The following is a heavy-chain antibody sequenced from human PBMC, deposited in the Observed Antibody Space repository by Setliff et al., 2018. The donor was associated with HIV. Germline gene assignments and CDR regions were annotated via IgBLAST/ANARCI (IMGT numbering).Heavy chain of an antibody. CDR3: ARGGGYDRSGYYPFDY. CDR1: GGSLSGYH. V-gene: IGHV4-34*01. Sequence: SETLSLTCAVYGGSLSGYHWSWIRQSPEKGLEWIGEINHSGSTNYNPSLKSRVTMSVDTSKNQFSLKLSSVTAADTAVYYCARGGGYDRSGYYPFDYWGQGTPVTISS. CDR2: INHSGST. D-gene: IGHD3-22*01. J-gene: IGHJ4*02.